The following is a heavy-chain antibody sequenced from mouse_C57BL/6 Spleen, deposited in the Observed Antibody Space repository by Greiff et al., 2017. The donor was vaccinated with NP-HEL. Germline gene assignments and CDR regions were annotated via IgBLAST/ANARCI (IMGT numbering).Heavy chain of an antibody. CDR2: IDPYSGGT. CDR1: GYTFTSYW. CDR3: ARERAHDGYLFAD. V-gene: IGHV1-72*01. D-gene: IGHD2-3*01. J-gene: IGHJ3*01. Sequence: VQLQQPGAELVKPGASVKLSCKASGYTFTSYWMHWVKQRPGRGLEWIGRIDPYSGGTKYNEKFKSKATLTVDKPSSTAYMQLSSLTSEDSAVYYGARERAHDGYLFADWGQGTLVTVSA.